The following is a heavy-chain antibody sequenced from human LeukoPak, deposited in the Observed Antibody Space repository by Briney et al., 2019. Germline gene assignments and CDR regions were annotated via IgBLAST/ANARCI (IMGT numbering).Heavy chain of an antibody. CDR1: GFTFSSYA. Sequence: GGSLRLSCAASGFTFSSYAMHWVRQAPGKGLEWVAVISYDGSNKYYADSVKGRFTISRDNSKNTLYLQMNSLRAEDTAVYYCARGDPLGELSLIPVYWGQGTLVTVSS. CDR3: ARGDPLGELSLIPVY. V-gene: IGHV3-30*01. D-gene: IGHD3-16*02. J-gene: IGHJ4*02. CDR2: ISYDGSNK.